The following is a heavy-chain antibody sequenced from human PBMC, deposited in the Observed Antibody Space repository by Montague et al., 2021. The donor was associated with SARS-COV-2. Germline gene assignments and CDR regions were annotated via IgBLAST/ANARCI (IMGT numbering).Heavy chain of an antibody. CDR2: IYHSGNT. Sequence: SETLSLTCTVSGGSISGYYWCWIRQPPGKGLEWIGYIYHSGNTNYNPSLKSRVSISAATSKNQFSLRLSSVTAADTAVYYCAREYRIELWQTNWYFGLWGRGTLVTVSS. CDR1: GGSISGYY. CDR3: AREYRIELWQTNWYFGL. V-gene: IGHV4-59*01. D-gene: IGHD5-18*01. J-gene: IGHJ2*01.